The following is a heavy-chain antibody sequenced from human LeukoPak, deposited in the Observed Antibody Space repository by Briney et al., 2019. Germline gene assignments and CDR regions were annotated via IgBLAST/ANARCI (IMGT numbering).Heavy chain of an antibody. J-gene: IGHJ4*02. D-gene: IGHD6-13*01. CDR2: IYPGDSDT. CDR3: ARRGRGYSSSWYLVDY. V-gene: IGHV5-51*01. Sequence: GGSLKISCKGSGYSFTSYWIGWVRQMPGKGLEWMGIIYPGDSDTRYSPSFQGQDTISADKSISTAYLQWSSLKASDTAMYYCARRGRGYSSSWYLVDYWGQGTLVTVSS. CDR1: GYSFTSYW.